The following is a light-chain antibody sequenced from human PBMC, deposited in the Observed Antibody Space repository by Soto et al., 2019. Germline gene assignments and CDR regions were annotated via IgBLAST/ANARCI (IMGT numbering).Light chain of an antibody. CDR2: GAT. Sequence: QSVLTQPPSVSGAPGQTVTISCTGSSSNLGAGYDVHWYQQLPGTAPKLLLYGATNRPSGIPDRFSGSKSGTSASLAITWLQAEDEAHYYCQSYDSSLTGSVFGGGTKLTVL. J-gene: IGLJ2*01. CDR3: QSYDSSLTGSV. CDR1: SSNLGAGYD. V-gene: IGLV1-40*01.